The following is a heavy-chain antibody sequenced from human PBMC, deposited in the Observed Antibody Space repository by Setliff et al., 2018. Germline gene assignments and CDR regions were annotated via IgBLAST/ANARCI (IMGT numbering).Heavy chain of an antibody. J-gene: IGHJ4*02. D-gene: IGHD3-10*01. Sequence: SETLSLTCADSGYSISSGYYWGWIRQPPGKGLEWIGSIYHSGSTYYNPSLKSRVTISVDASKNQFSLKLSSVTAADTAVYYCARLRYYGSGSYLDYWGQGTLVTVSS. CDR1: GYSISSGYY. V-gene: IGHV4-38-2*01. CDR3: ARLRYYGSGSYLDY. CDR2: IYHSGST.